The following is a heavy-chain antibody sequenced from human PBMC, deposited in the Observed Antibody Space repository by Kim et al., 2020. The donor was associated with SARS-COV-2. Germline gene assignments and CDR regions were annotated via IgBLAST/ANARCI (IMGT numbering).Heavy chain of an antibody. J-gene: IGHJ4*02. CDR2: INAGKGNT. CDR1: GYTFTSYA. D-gene: IGHD3-9*01. CDR3: ARDSSDILTGYFLFGY. V-gene: IGHV1-3*01. Sequence: ASVKVSCKASGYTFTSYAMHWVRQAPGQRLEWMVWINAGKGNTKYSQKFQGRVTITRDTSASTAYMELSSLRSEDTAVYYCARDSSDILTGYFLFGYWGQGTLVTVSS.